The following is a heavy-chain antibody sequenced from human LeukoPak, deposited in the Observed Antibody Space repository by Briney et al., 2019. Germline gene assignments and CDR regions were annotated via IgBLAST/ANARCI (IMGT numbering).Heavy chain of an antibody. V-gene: IGHV4-4*02. Sequence: SGTLSLTCAVSGDSVTRHFWWSWVRQPPGKGLEWIGEIYHTGDANYSPSLKSRVTFSVDQSENQFSLKLRPVTAADTAVYYCATCSGGTGGRCHYGYDIWGQGTMVTVSS. D-gene: IGHD2-15*01. CDR3: ATCSGGTGGRCHYGYDI. CDR1: GDSVTRHFW. CDR2: IYHTGDA. J-gene: IGHJ3*02.